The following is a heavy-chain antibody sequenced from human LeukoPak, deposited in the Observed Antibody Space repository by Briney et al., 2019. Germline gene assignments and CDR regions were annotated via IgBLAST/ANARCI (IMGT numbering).Heavy chain of an antibody. J-gene: IGHJ5*02. D-gene: IGHD3-10*01. CDR1: GFTFTSYA. V-gene: IGHV3-23*01. Sequence: GGSLRLSCAASGFTFTSYAMTWVRHSPGKGLEWVSSIDADGAATFYADSVKGRFSISRDNAKNTVGLQMHSLTAEDSAVYYCAKDQSYYNWFDPRGQGTLVTVSS. CDR3: AKDQSYYNWFDP. CDR2: IDADGAAT.